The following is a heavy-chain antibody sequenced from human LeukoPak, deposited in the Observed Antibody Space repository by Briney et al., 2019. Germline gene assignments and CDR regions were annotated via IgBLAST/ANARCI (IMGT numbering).Heavy chain of an antibody. Sequence: GGSLRLSCAASGFTFDDYAMHWVRQAPGKGLEWVSGISWNSGSIGYADSVKGRFTISRDNAKNSLYLQMNSLRAEDTALYYCARLYCSSTSCYYYGMDVWGQGTTVTVSS. CDR1: GFTFDDYA. D-gene: IGHD2-2*01. V-gene: IGHV3-9*01. CDR3: ARLYCSSTSCYYYGMDV. CDR2: ISWNSGSI. J-gene: IGHJ6*02.